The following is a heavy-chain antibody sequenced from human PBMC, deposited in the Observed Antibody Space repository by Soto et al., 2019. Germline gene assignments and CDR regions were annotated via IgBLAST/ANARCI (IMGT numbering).Heavy chain of an antibody. V-gene: IGHV5-51*01. CDR2: IYPGDSDT. D-gene: IGHD3-22*01. J-gene: IGHJ6*02. CDR1: GYSFTSYW. CDR3: ARTYYYGSSGYYYGFEMDV. Sequence: GESLKISCKGSGYSFTSYWIGWVRQMPGKGLEWMGIIYPGDSDTRYSPSFQGQVTISADKSISTAYLQWSSLKASDTAMYYCARTYYYGSSGYYYGFEMDVWGQGTTVTVSS.